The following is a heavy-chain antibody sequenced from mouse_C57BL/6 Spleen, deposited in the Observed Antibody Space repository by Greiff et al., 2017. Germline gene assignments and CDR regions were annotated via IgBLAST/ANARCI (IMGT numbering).Heavy chain of an antibody. CDR2: ISGGGGNT. CDR3: AREFSITTVVYWYFDV. V-gene: IGHV5-9*01. J-gene: IGHJ1*03. D-gene: IGHD1-1*01. Sequence: EVQGVESGGGLVKPGGSLKLSCAASGFTFSSYTMSWVRQTPEKRLEWVATISGGGGNTYYPESVKGRFTISRDNAKNTLYLQMSSLRSEDTALYYCAREFSITTVVYWYFDVWGTGTTVTVSS. CDR1: GFTFSSYT.